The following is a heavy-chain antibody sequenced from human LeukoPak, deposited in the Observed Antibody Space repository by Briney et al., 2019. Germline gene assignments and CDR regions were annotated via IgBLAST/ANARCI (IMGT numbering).Heavy chain of an antibody. V-gene: IGHV4-34*01. J-gene: IGHJ4*02. CDR1: GGSFSGDY. CDR3: ARDRAVAGLDY. Sequence: SETLSLTCAVYGGSFSGDYWSWIRQPPGKGLEWIGEINHGGSTNYNPSLKSRVTISVDTSKNQFSLKLSSVTAADTAVYYCARDRAVAGLDYWGQGTLVTVSS. D-gene: IGHD6-19*01. CDR2: INHGGST.